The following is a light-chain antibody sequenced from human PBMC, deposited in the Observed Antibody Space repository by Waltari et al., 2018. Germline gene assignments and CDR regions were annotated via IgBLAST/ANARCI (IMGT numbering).Light chain of an antibody. V-gene: IGLV3-21*02. J-gene: IGLJ2*01. Sequence: SYVLTQPPSMSVAPGQSARITCGGNNLGAKSVHWYQQKPGQAPALVVYYDGDRFSAIPGRFSGSKSGNTATLTISAVEAGDEADYYCQVWDNISDHVIFGGGTKLTVL. CDR2: YDG. CDR3: QVWDNISDHVI. CDR1: NLGAKS.